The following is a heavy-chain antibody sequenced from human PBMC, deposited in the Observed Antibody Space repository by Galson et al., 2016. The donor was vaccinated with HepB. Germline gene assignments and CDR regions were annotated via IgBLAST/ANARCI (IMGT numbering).Heavy chain of an antibody. D-gene: IGHD5-24*01. CDR3: ARDAPVESDAFDI. Sequence: SVKVSCKASGGTFRSYAIGWVRQAPGQGLEWMGGIIPMFGTAHYAQRFQGRVTITADESTNTAYMELSSLRFEDTAVYYCARDAPVESDAFDIWGQGTRVTVSS. CDR2: IIPMFGTA. V-gene: IGHV1-69*13. CDR1: GGTFRSYA. J-gene: IGHJ3*02.